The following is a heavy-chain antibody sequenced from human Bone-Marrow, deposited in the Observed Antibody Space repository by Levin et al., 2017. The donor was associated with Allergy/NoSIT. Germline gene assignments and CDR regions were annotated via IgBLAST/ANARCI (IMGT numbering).Heavy chain of an antibody. Sequence: GESLKISCAASDFSISNFGIHWVRQAPGKGLEWVASLSFDGSKEYYGDSVKGRFTISRDKPKNTLDLQMNSLTAEDTAVYCSGTLPGYFWNEDYEFYPLDVWGKGTTVIVSS. CDR2: LSFDGSKE. CDR3: GTLPGYFWNEDYEFYPLDV. V-gene: IGHV3-30*03. D-gene: IGHD1-1*01. J-gene: IGHJ6*03. CDR1: DFSISNFG.